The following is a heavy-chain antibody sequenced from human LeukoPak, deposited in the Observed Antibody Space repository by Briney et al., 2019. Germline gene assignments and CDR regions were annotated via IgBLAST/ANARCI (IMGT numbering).Heavy chain of an antibody. CDR3: ARRRGYTLDY. D-gene: IGHD5-12*01. V-gene: IGHV4-39*07. J-gene: IGHJ4*02. Sequence: SETLSLTCTVSGSSISSNGYFWGWIRQPPGKGLEWIGSIYYSGNTNYNPSLKSRVTISVDTSKNQFSLKLSSVTAADTAVYYCARRRGYTLDYWGQGTLVTVSS. CDR2: IYYSGNT. CDR1: GSSISSNGYF.